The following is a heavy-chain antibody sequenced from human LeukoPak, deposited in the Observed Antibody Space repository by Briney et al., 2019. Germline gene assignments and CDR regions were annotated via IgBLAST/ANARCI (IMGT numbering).Heavy chain of an antibody. CDR3: ATAAASRYYGMDV. CDR1: GGTFSSYA. Sequence: SVKVSCKASGGTFSSYAISWVRQAPGQGLVWMGRIIPILGIANYAQKFQGRVTITADKSTSTAYMELSSLRSEDTAVYYCATAAASRYYGMDVWGQGTTVTVSS. D-gene: IGHD6-13*01. J-gene: IGHJ6*02. V-gene: IGHV1-69*04. CDR2: IIPILGIA.